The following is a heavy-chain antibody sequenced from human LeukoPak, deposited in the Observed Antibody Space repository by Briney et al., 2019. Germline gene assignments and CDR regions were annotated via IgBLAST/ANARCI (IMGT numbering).Heavy chain of an antibody. CDR2: ISVYNGNT. CDR1: GYIFTSYG. D-gene: IGHD3-22*01. Sequence: ASVKVSCKASGYIFTSYGISWVRQAPGQGLEWMGWISVYNGNTNYPQRLQGRVTMTTDTSTTTAYMELRSLRSDDTGVYYCARDINGYYYDSHGYYPTDLWGQGTLVTVSS. V-gene: IGHV1-18*01. CDR3: ARDINGYYYDSHGYYPTDL. J-gene: IGHJ5*02.